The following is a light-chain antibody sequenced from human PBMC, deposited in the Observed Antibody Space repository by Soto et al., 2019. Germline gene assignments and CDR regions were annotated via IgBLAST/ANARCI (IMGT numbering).Light chain of an antibody. J-gene: IGLJ2*01. CDR2: GNS. V-gene: IGLV1-40*01. CDR3: QSYDSSLSGYVV. CDR1: SSNIGAGYD. Sequence: QSVLTQPPSVSGAPGQRVTISCTGSSSNIGAGYDVHWYQQLPGTAPKLLISGNSTRPSGVPDRFSGSKSGTSASLAITGLQAEDEADYYCQSYDSSLSGYVVFGGGTKLTVL.